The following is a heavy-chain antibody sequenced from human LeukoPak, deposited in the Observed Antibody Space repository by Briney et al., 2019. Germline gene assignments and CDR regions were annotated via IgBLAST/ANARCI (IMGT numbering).Heavy chain of an antibody. CDR1: GGSFSGYY. D-gene: IGHD3-3*01. V-gene: IGHV4-34*01. CDR3: ARGPVVLRFLERYAQGATD. CDR2: INHSGST. J-gene: IGHJ4*02. Sequence: SETLSLTCAVYGGSFSGYYWSWIRQPPGKGLEWIGEINHSGSTNYNPSLKSRVTISVDTSKNQFSLKLSSVTAADTAVYYCARGPVVLRFLERYAQGATDWGQGTLVTVSS.